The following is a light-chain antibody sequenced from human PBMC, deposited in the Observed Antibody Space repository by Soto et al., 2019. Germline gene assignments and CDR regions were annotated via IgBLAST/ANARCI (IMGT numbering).Light chain of an antibody. Sequence: QSVLTQPPSASGTPGQRVTIYCSGGSSDIGSNTVNWYQQVPGTAPKLLIYNNNQRPSGVPDRFSGSRSGTSASLGISGLQSEDEADYYCAAWDGSLNGVLFGGGTKLTVL. CDR2: NNN. V-gene: IGLV1-44*01. CDR1: SSDIGSNT. CDR3: AAWDGSLNGVL. J-gene: IGLJ2*01.